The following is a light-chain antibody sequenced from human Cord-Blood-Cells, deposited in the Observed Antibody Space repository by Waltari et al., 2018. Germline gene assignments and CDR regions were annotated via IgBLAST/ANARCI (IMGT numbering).Light chain of an antibody. J-gene: IGKJ3*01. CDR2: HAS. Sequence: DIQMTQSPSSLSASVGDRVTITCQASQDISNYLNWYQQKPRKAPKPLIYHASNLETGVPSRFSGSGSGTDFTFTIRSLQPEDIATYYCQPYDNLPLAFTFGPGTKVDIK. V-gene: IGKV1-33*01. CDR1: QDISNY. CDR3: QPYDNLPLAFT.